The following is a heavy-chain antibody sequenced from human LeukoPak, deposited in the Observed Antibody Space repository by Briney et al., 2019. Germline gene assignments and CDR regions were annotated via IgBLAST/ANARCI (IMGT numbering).Heavy chain of an antibody. CDR1: GFTFSSHG. CDR2: ISPSGGIT. V-gene: IGHV3-23*01. D-gene: IGHD3-16*01. CDR3: AKDDAWGRHKH. J-gene: IGHJ1*01. Sequence: WGSLRLSCAASGFTFSSHGMNWVRQDPGKGLECVSGISPSGGITYYTDSVKGRFTISRDNSKNTVSLQMNSLRGEDTAVYYCAKDDAWGRHKHWGQGTLVTVSS.